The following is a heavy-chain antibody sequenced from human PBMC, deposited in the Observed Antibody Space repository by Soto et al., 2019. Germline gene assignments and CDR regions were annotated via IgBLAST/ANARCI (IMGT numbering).Heavy chain of an antibody. V-gene: IGHV3-33*01. J-gene: IGHJ6*02. D-gene: IGHD1-26*01. CDR2: IWYDGSNK. CDR3: ARVSWELLRYYCYGMDV. Sequence: QVQLVESGGGVVQPGRSLRLSCAASGFTFSSYGMHWVRQAPGKGLEWVAVIWYDGSNKYYADSVKGRFTISRDNSTNSLYLQTNSLSSEDSAVYYCARVSWELLRYYCYGMDVCGQWTTVCVS. CDR1: GFTFSSYG.